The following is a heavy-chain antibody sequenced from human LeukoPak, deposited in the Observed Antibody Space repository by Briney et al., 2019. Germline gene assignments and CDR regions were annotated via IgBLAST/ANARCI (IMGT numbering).Heavy chain of an antibody. CDR1: GFTVSSNY. V-gene: IGHV3-53*01. CDR3: AGGALYSSGWLNRFDP. CDR2: IYSSGNT. D-gene: IGHD6-19*01. Sequence: GGPLRLSCAASGFTVSSNYMSWVRQAPGKGLEWVAVIYSSGNTKYADSVKGRFTISRDNSKNTLYLDMNSLRAEDTAVYYCAGGALYSSGWLNRFDPWGQGTLVTVSS. J-gene: IGHJ5*02.